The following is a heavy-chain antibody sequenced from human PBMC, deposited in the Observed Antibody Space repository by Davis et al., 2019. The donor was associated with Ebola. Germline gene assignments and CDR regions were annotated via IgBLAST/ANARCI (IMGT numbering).Heavy chain of an antibody. CDR1: GGSITSGDYY. J-gene: IGHJ6*02. V-gene: IGHV4-30-4*01. CDR2: IYYTGHT. Sequence: MPSETLSLTCTVSGGSITSGDYYWSWIRQAPGKGLEWIGYIYYTGHTYYNPSLKSRVTISLDTSKNQFSLKLTSVTAADTAVYYCASPFGANPGYYVMDIWGQGTTVAVSS. D-gene: IGHD3-10*01. CDR3: ASPFGANPGYYVMDI.